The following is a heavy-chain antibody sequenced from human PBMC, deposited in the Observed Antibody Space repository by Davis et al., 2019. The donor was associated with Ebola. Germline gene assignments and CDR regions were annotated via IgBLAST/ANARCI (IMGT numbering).Heavy chain of an antibody. CDR2: ISSSSSYI. CDR3: AREGGSYGEAFDI. CDR1: GFTFSSYS. Sequence: GESLKISCAASGFTFSSYSMNWVRQAPGKGLEWVSSISSSSSYIYYADSVKGRFTISRDNAKNTLYLQMNGLRADDTAVYYCAREGGSYGEAFDIWGQGTLVTVSS. V-gene: IGHV3-21*01. J-gene: IGHJ3*02. D-gene: IGHD1-26*01.